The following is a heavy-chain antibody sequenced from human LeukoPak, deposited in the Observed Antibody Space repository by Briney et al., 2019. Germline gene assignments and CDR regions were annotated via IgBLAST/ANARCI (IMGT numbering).Heavy chain of an antibody. D-gene: IGHD3-9*01. J-gene: IGHJ4*02. V-gene: IGHV3-30*02. Sequence: GGSLRLSCAASGFTFSSYGMHWVRQAPGKGLEWVAFIRYDGSNKYYADSVKGRFTISRDNAKNSLYLQMNSLRAEDTAVYYCARHSFSKGYFDWLHFDYWGQGTLVTVSS. CDR1: GFTFSSYG. CDR3: ARHSFSKGYFDWLHFDY. CDR2: IRYDGSNK.